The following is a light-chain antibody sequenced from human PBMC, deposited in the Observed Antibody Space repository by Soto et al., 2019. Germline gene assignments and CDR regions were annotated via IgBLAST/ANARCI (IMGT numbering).Light chain of an antibody. J-gene: IGKJ5*01. CDR3: QQSYSTPPIT. CDR2: AAS. Sequence: IQLTQSPSSLSASVGDRVTITCRASQGINTVLAWYQQKAGKAPKLLIYAASTLQSGVPSRFSGSGSGTDFTLTISSLQSEDFATYYCQQSYSTPPITFGQGTRLEIK. CDR1: QGINTV. V-gene: IGKV1-9*01.